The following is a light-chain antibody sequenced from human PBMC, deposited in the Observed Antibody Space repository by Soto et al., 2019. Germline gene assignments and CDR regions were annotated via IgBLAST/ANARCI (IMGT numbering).Light chain of an antibody. CDR1: SSDVGGYSY. V-gene: IGLV2-11*01. J-gene: IGLJ1*01. CDR2: DVI. Sequence: QSALTQPRSVSGSPGQSVTISCSGTSSDVGGYSYVSWYQQRPGKAPKLMIYDVITRPSGVPDRFSGSKSGNTASLTISGFQAEDEADYFCCSYAGSYTFVFGTGTKVTVL. CDR3: CSYAGSYTFV.